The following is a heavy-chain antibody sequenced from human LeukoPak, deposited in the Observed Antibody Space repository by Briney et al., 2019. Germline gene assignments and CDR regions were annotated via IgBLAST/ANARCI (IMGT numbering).Heavy chain of an antibody. V-gene: IGHV1-2*06. D-gene: IGHD2-2*01. Sequence: ASVKVSCKGSEYTFTGYYMHWVRQAPGQGLEWMGRINPNSGGTDYAQRFQGGVTMTRDTSISTAYMELSSLTSDDTAVYYCVRDRGGYCSRANCRAGWFDPWGQGTLVTVSS. CDR2: INPNSGGT. CDR3: VRDRGGYCSRANCRAGWFDP. J-gene: IGHJ5*02. CDR1: EYTFTGYY.